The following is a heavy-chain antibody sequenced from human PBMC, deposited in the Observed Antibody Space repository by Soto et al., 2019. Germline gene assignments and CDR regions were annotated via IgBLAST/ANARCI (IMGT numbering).Heavy chain of an antibody. CDR3: AGVRAIAAPPGYFDY. CDR1: GGSISSSSYY. V-gene: IGHV4-39*01. D-gene: IGHD6-13*01. J-gene: IGHJ4*02. CDR2: IYYSGST. Sequence: QLQLQESGPGLVKPSETLSLTCTVSGGSISSSSYYWGWIRQPPGKGLEWIGSIYYSGSTYYNPSLKSRVTISVDTSKNQFSLKLSSVTAADTAVYYCAGVRAIAAPPGYFDYWGQGTLVTVSS.